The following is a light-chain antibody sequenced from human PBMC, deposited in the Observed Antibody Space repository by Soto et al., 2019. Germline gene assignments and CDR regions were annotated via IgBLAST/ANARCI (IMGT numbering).Light chain of an antibody. J-gene: IGKJ4*01. V-gene: IGKV2-28*01. Sequence: ESVMSQSPLSLSVTPGEPASISCRSSQSLLHSNGYNYLDWYLQKPEQSPQLLIYLGSFRAAGVPDRFSGSGSGTDFTLKISRVEAADVGVYYCMQALQTPSFGGGTKVEIK. CDR3: MQALQTPS. CDR1: QSLLHSNGYNY. CDR2: LGS.